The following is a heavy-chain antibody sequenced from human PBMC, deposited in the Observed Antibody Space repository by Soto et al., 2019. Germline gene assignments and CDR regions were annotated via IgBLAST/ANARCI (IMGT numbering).Heavy chain of an antibody. D-gene: IGHD2-15*01. CDR1: GFTLGAYV. V-gene: IGHV3-30*18. Sequence: GGSLRLSCTASGFTLGAYVMHWVRQAQGKGPEWVAAISADGRDLFYAASVEGRFTISRDNSKNTLFLQMNSLTSEDTSVYSCAKSVPDPACRGGGCHRTFDYWGQGTLVTVSS. CDR2: ISADGRDL. J-gene: IGHJ4*02. CDR3: AKSVPDPACRGGGCHRTFDY.